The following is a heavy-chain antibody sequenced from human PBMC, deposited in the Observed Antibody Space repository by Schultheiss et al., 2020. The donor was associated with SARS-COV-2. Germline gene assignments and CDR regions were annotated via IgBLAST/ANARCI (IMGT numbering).Heavy chain of an antibody. CDR1: GGSISSGGYY. Sequence: SQTLSLTCTVSGGSISSGGYYWSWIRQPPGKGLEWIGEINHSGSTNYNPSLKSRVTISVDTSKNQFSLKLSSVTAADTAVYYCARVERPSGWYIDYWGQGTLVTVSS. V-gene: IGHV4-61*08. D-gene: IGHD6-19*01. J-gene: IGHJ4*02. CDR2: INHSGST. CDR3: ARVERPSGWYIDY.